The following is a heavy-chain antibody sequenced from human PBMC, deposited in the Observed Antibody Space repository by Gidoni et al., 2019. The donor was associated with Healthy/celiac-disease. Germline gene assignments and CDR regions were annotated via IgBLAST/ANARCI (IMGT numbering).Heavy chain of an antibody. CDR3: ARGGGSNGTPLDY. CDR1: GFPFSSYE. J-gene: IGHJ4*02. V-gene: IGHV3-48*03. CDR2: ISSSGSTI. Sequence: EVQLVESGGGLVQPGGSLRLSCAASGFPFSSYEMNWVRQAPGKGLEWVSYISSSGSTIYYADFVKGRFTISRDNAKNSLYLQMNSLRAEDTAVYYWARGGGSNGTPLDYWGQGTLVTVSS. D-gene: IGHD3-16*01.